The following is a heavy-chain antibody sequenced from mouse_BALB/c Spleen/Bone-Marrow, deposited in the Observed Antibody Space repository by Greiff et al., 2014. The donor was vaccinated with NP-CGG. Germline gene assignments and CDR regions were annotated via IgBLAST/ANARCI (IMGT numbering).Heavy chain of an antibody. CDR3: AREGGLRRGDYYVMDY. CDR1: GYTFTGYV. D-gene: IGHD2-4*01. CDR2: INPYSDGT. Sequence: VQLQQSGPELVKPGASVKMSCKASGYTFTGYVMHWVKQKPGQGLEWIGYINPYSDGTKYNEKFKGKATLTSDKSSSTAYMELSSLISEDSAVYYCAREGGLRRGDYYVMDYWGQGTSVTVSS. J-gene: IGHJ4*01. V-gene: IGHV1-14*01.